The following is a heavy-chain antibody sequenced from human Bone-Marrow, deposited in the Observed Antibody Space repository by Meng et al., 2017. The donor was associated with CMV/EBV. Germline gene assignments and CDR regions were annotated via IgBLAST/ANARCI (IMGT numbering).Heavy chain of an antibody. CDR1: GFTFGPSW. CDR3: ARYYYWNGLDV. CDR2: MKPDGSEK. V-gene: IGHV3-7*01. Sequence: GGSLRLSCVASGFTFGPSWMGWVRQAPGKGLEWVANMKPDGSEKYYVDSVKGRFAISIDNAKNSQFLQMNSLRFEDTAINYCARYYYWNGLDVWGQGTTVTVSS. J-gene: IGHJ6*02.